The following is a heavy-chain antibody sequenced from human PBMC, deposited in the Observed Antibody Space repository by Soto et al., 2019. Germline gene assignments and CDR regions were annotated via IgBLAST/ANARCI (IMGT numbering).Heavy chain of an antibody. CDR3: ARDSFGTTYYYYGMDV. CDR1: GSTFSSYA. D-gene: IGHD1-1*01. CDR2: IIPIFGTA. V-gene: IGHV1-69*01. J-gene: IGHJ6*02. Sequence: QVQLVQSGAEVKKPGSSVKVSCKASGSTFSSYAISWVRQAPGQGLEWMGGIIPIFGTANYAQKFQGRVTITADESTSTAYMELSSLRSEDTAVYYCARDSFGTTYYYYGMDVWGQGTTVTVSS.